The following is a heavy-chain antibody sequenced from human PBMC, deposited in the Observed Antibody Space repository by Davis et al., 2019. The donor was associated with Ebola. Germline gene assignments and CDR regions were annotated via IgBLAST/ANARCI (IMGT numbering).Heavy chain of an antibody. D-gene: IGHD2-2*01. V-gene: IGHV1-3*01. CDR2: INAGNGNT. Sequence: AASVKVSCKASGYTFTSYYMHWVRQAPGQRLEWMGWINAGNGNTKYSQKFQGRVTITRDTSASTAYMELRSLRSDDTAVYYCARVCSSTSCSRDYYYGMDVWGQGTTVTVSS. J-gene: IGHJ6*02. CDR1: GYTFTSYY. CDR3: ARVCSSTSCSRDYYYGMDV.